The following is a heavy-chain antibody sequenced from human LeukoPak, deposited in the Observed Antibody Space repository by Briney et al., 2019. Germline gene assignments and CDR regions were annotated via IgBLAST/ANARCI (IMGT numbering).Heavy chain of an antibody. CDR2: IWYDGSNK. CDR1: GFTFSSYG. D-gene: IGHD2-21*02. Sequence: GRSLRLSCAASGFTFSSYGMHWVRQAPGKGLEWVAVIWYDGSNKYYADSVKGRFTISRDNSKNTLYLQMNSLRAEDTAVYYCATRGIEVVTATQHWGQGTLVTVSS. J-gene: IGHJ1*01. CDR3: ATRGIEVVTATQH. V-gene: IGHV3-33*01.